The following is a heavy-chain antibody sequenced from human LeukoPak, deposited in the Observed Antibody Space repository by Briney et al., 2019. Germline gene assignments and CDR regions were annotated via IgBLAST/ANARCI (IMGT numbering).Heavy chain of an antibody. V-gene: IGHV1-8*01. CDR1: GSSFTNYD. CDR2: MNPNSGNT. D-gene: IGHD3-22*01. CDR3: ARADYDTSASTRKQIDY. J-gene: IGHJ4*02. Sequence: ASVKVSCKASGSSFTNYDINWVRQATGQGLEWMGWMNPNSGNTAYAQKFQGRVTMTRNTSISTAYMELSSLKSEDTAVYFCARADYDTSASTRKQIDYWGQGTLVTVSS.